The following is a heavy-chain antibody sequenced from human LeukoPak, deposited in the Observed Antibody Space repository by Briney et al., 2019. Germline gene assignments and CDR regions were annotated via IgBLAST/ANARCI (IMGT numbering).Heavy chain of an antibody. V-gene: IGHV3-48*02. CDR3: ARDHDWAFDY. CDR1: GFTLGSYS. J-gene: IGHJ4*02. CDR2: ISPRSDIK. D-gene: IGHD3-9*01. Sequence: QSGGSLRLSCAASGFTLGSYSMNWVRQAPGKGLELVSHISPRSDIKSYADSVKGQFTISRDNARNSLFLRMNSLRDEDTAVYYCARDHDWAFDYWGQGALVTVSS.